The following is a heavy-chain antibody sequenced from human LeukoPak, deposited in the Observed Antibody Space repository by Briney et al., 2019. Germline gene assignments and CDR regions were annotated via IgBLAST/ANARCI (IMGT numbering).Heavy chain of an antibody. D-gene: IGHD6-19*01. CDR2: IIPIFGTA. CDR3: AREYSGWYSDYYYGMDV. V-gene: IGHV1-69*13. CDR1: GYTFTSYD. J-gene: IGHJ6*02. Sequence: ASVKVSCKASGYTFTSYDISWVRQAPGQGLEWMGGIIPIFGTANYAQKFQGRVTITADESTSTAYMELSSLRSEDTAVYYCAREYSGWYSDYYYGMDVWGQGTTVTVSS.